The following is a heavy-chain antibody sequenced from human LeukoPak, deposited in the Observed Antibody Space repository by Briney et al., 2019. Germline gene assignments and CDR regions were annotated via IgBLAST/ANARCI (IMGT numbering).Heavy chain of an antibody. D-gene: IGHD3-16*01. CDR1: GHSFTSYG. CDR2: ISAYNGNT. J-gene: IGHJ4*02. Sequence: GASVKVSCKASGHSFTSYGISWVRQAPGQGLEWMGWISAYNGNTNYAQKLQGRVTMTTDTSTSTAYMELRSLRSDDTAVYYCARRPPVWLDDYWGQGTLVTVSS. CDR3: ARRPPVWLDDY. V-gene: IGHV1-18*01.